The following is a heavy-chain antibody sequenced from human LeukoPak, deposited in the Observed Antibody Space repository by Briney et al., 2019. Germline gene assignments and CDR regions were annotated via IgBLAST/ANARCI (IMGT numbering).Heavy chain of an antibody. D-gene: IGHD3-10*01. CDR3: ARGGYGSGSYYERQYYFDY. V-gene: IGHV4-59*08. CDR1: GGSISSYY. CDR2: IYYSGST. J-gene: IGHJ4*02. Sequence: SETLSLTCTVSGGSISSYYWSWIRQPPGKGLEWIGYIYYSGSTNYNPSLKSRVTISVDTSKNQFSLKLSSVTAADTAVYYCARGGYGSGSYYERQYYFDYWGQGTLVTVSS.